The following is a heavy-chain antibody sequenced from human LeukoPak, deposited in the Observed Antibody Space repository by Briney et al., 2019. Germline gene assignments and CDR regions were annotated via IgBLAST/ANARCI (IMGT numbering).Heavy chain of an antibody. CDR2: IFHSGST. CDR1: GYSISSGYY. J-gene: IGHJ6*04. V-gene: IGHV4-38-2*01. Sequence: SETLSLTCAVSGYSISSGYYWGRLRPPPGKGLEWIGSIFHSGSTYYNPSLKSRVNMSVETSKNQISLKLSSVTAADTAVYYCARASGSYGSGSYYYYGMDVWGKGTTVTVSS. CDR3: ARASGSYGSGSYYYYGMDV. D-gene: IGHD3-10*01.